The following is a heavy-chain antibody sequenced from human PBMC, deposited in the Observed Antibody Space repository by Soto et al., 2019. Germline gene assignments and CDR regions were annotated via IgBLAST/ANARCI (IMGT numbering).Heavy chain of an antibody. CDR2: ISYDGSNK. J-gene: IGHJ5*02. Sequence: GGSLRLSCAASGFTFSSYGMHWVRQAPGKGLEWVAVISYDGSNKYYADSVKGRFTISRDNSKSTLYLQMNSLRAEDTAVYYCAGGQNWFDPWGQGTLVTVS. CDR3: AGGQNWFDP. CDR1: GFTFSSYG. V-gene: IGHV3-30*03.